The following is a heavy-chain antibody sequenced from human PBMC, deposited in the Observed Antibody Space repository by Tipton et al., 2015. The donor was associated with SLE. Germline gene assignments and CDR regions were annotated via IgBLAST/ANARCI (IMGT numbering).Heavy chain of an antibody. D-gene: IGHD5-12*01. CDR2: IFRSGST. CDR1: GGSISSSNW. V-gene: IGHV4-4*02. CDR3: ARQVCHSGSCYFDS. J-gene: IGHJ4*02. Sequence: TLSLTCAVSGGSISSSNWWTWVRQAPGKGLEWIGEIFRSGSTNYNPSLRSRVTISVDTSNQFSLKLSSATAADTAVYYCARQVCHSGSCYFDSWGQGALVTVSS.